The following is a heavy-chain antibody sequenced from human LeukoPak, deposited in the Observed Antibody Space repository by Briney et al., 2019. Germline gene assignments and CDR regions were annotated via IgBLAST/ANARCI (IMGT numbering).Heavy chain of an antibody. CDR1: GDSITTYY. Sequence: SETLSLTCTVSGDSITTYYWSWIRQPPGKGLEWIGYIYYSGSTNYNPSLKSRVTISVDTSKNQFSLKLTSVTAADTAVYYCARTTEGGYTYGYFYYYYMDVWGKGTTVTISS. V-gene: IGHV4-59*01. CDR2: IYYSGST. D-gene: IGHD5-18*01. J-gene: IGHJ6*03. CDR3: ARTTEGGYTYGYFYYYYMDV.